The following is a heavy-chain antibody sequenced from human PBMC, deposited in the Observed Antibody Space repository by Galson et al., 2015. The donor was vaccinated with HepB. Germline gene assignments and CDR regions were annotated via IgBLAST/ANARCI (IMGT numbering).Heavy chain of an antibody. CDR2: IWYDGSNK. CDR1: GFTFSTFG. V-gene: IGHV3-33*08. CDR3: ARAPVVEVARDYYCSGRDV. Sequence: SLRLSCAASGFTFSTFGLHWVRQAPGEGLEWVAVIWYDGSNKYYSDSVKGRFTISRDNFENTLYLQMNYLRAEDTAVYYCARAPVVEVARDYYCSGRDVWRRGAAVRVSS. D-gene: IGHD2-15*01. J-gene: IGHJ6*02.